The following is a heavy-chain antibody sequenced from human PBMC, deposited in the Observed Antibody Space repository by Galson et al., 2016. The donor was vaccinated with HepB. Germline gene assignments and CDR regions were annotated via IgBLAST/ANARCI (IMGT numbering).Heavy chain of an antibody. J-gene: IGHJ4*02. CDR3: ARGSYNWNY. CDR2: INHSGFT. Sequence: SETLSLTCAVYGESFSGYYWTWIRQAPGEGLEWIGEINHSGFTNYNPSLAGRVTISIDTSKNQFSLRLTSVTAADTGVYYCARGSYNWNYWGQGALVTVSS. V-gene: IGHV4-34*01. CDR1: GESFSGYY. D-gene: IGHD1-20*01.